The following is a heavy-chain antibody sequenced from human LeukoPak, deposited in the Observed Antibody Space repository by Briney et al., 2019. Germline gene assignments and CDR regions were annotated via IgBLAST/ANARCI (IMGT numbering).Heavy chain of an antibody. CDR1: GFTFSSYS. D-gene: IGHD3-3*01. V-gene: IGHV3-21*01. CDR3: ARVGFYDFWSGINFFDY. Sequence: GGSLRLSCAASGFTFSSYSVNWVRQAPGKGLEWVSSNTSSSSTYYSDSVKGRFTISRDNAKNSLYLQMNSLRVEDTAVYYCARVGFYDFWSGINFFDYWGQGTLVTVSS. CDR2: NTSSSST. J-gene: IGHJ4*02.